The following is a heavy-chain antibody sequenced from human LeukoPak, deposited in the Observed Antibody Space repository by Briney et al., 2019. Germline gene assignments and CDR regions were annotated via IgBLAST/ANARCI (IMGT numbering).Heavy chain of an antibody. CDR2: INSDGSST. CDR3: ARAGGGGFDY. Sequence: GGSLRLSCAASGFTFSSYWMHWVRQAPGKGQVWVSRINSDGSSTSYADSVKGRFTISRDNAKNTLYLQMNSLRAEDTAVYYCARAGGGGFDYWGQGTLVTVSS. D-gene: IGHD2-15*01. V-gene: IGHV3-74*01. CDR1: GFTFSSYW. J-gene: IGHJ4*02.